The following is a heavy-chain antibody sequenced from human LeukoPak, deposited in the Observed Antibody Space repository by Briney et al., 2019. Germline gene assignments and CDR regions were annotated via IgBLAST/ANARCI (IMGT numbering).Heavy chain of an antibody. Sequence: SETLSLTCTVSGGSISSSSYYWSWIRQPPGKGLEWIGSIYYSGSTYYNPSLKSRVTISVDTSKNQFSLKLSSVTAADTAVYYCARAPLLYSLDYWGQGTLVTVSS. V-gene: IGHV4-39*07. J-gene: IGHJ4*02. CDR1: GGSISSSSYY. CDR3: ARAPLLYSLDY. CDR2: IYYSGST. D-gene: IGHD2-2*02.